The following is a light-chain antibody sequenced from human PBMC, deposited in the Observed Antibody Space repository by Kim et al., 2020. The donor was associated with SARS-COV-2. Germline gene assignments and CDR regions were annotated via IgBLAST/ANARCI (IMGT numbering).Light chain of an antibody. J-gene: IGKJ4*01. CDR3: QQRNNWPPAVT. Sequence: PGERAILSCRASQTIGISLGWYQHKLGQAPRLLIYDAANRAAGIPDRFSGGGSGTDFTRTISSLEPEDFAIYYCQQRNNWPPAVTFGGGTKVDIK. CDR1: QTIGIS. CDR2: DAA. V-gene: IGKV3-11*01.